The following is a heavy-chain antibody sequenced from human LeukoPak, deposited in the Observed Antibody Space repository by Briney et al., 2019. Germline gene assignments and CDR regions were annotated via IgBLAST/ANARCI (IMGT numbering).Heavy chain of an antibody. CDR2: ISWNSGSI. V-gene: IGHV3-9*01. J-gene: IGHJ6*02. D-gene: IGHD6-13*01. CDR1: GFTFDDYA. CDR3: ARTRAAAGQALYYNYGMDV. Sequence: GGSLRLSCAASGFTFDDYAMHWVRQAPGKGLEWVSGISWNSGSIGYADSVKGRFTISRDNAKNSLYLQMNSLRAEDTALYYCARTRAAAGQALYYNYGMDVWGQGTTVTVSS.